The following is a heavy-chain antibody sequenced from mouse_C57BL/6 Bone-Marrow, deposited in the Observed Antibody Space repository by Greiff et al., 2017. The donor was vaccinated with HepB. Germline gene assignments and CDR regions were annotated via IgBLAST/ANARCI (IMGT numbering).Heavy chain of an antibody. D-gene: IGHD1-1*01. J-gene: IGHJ1*03. V-gene: IGHV5-2*01. CDR2: INSDGGST. CDR3: ARHNYGSSYWYFDV. Sequence: DVMLVESGGGLVQPGESLKLSCESNEYAFPSHDMSWVRKTPEKRLELVAAINSDGGSTYYPDTLERRFIISRDNTKKTLYLQMSSLRSEDTALYYCARHNYGSSYWYFDVWGTGTTVTVSS. CDR1: EYAFPSHD.